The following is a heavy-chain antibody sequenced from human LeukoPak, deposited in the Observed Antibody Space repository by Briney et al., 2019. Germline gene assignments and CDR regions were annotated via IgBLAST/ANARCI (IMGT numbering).Heavy chain of an antibody. CDR1: GFIFSDYW. CDR3: ARDGSSFDY. D-gene: IGHD3-10*01. V-gene: IGHV3-7*01. Sequence: PGGSLRLSCAASGFIFSDYWMSWARQAPGKGLEWVANIKKDGNEKYYVASVKGRFTISRDNAKNSLYLELNSLRAEDTAVYYCARDGSSFDYWGQGILVTVSS. J-gene: IGHJ4*02. CDR2: IKKDGNEK.